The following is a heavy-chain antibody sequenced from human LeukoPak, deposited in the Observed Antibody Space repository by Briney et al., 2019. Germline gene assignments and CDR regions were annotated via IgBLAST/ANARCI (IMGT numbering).Heavy chain of an antibody. CDR3: ARGYCSGGSCYRIDY. J-gene: IGHJ4*02. V-gene: IGHV1-69*04. CDR1: GGTFSTYA. D-gene: IGHD2-15*01. CDR2: IIPILGVA. Sequence: GASVKVSCKASGGTFSTYAITWVRQAPGQGLEWMGRIIPILGVANYAQKFQGRVTITADKSTSTAYMELSSLRSEDTAVYYCARGYCSGGSCYRIDYRGQGTLVTVSS.